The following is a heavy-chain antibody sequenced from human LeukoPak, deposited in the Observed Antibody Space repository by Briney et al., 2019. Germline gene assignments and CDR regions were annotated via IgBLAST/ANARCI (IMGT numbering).Heavy chain of an antibody. CDR1: GGSISSSSYY. CDR3: ARLPCGSTSCYGGFDY. CDR2: IYYSGST. J-gene: IGHJ4*02. Sequence: SGPGLVKPSETLSLTCTVSGGSISSSSYYWGWIRQPPGKGLEWLGSIYYSGSTYYNPSLKSRVTISVDTSKNQFSLKLSSVTAADTAVYYCARLPCGSTSCYGGFDYWGQGTLVTVSS. D-gene: IGHD2-2*01. V-gene: IGHV4-39*01.